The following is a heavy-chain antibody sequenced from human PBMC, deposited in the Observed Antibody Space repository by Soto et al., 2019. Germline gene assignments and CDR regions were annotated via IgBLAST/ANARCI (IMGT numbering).Heavy chain of an antibody. J-gene: IGHJ6*02. V-gene: IGHV3-7*03. CDR2: IKEDGHEK. Sequence: EVQLVQSGGGLVQPGESLRLSCAASGFPFNNYYMTWVRQASGKGLEWVASIKEDGHEKYYVDSVKGRFTISRDNAKNSVSLQMDSLRAEDTAVYYCTRGAGGWNYYYAMDVWGPGATVNVSS. CDR3: TRGAGGWNYYYAMDV. D-gene: IGHD1-1*01. CDR1: GFPFNNYY.